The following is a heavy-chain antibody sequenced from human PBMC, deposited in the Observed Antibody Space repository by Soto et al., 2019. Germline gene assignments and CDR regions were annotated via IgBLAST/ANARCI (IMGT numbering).Heavy chain of an antibody. Sequence: SETLSLTCTVSGGSISSYYWSWIRQPPGKGLEWIGYIYYSGSTDYNPSLKSRVTISVDTSKNQFSLKLSSVTAADTAVYYCARVIGYCSGGSCNWFDPWGQGTLVTVSS. D-gene: IGHD2-15*01. CDR3: ARVIGYCSGGSCNWFDP. CDR2: IYYSGST. CDR1: GGSISSYY. V-gene: IGHV4-59*01. J-gene: IGHJ5*02.